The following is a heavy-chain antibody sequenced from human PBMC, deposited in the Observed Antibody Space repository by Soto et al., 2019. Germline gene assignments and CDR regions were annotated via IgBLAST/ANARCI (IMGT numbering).Heavy chain of an antibody. D-gene: IGHD3-22*01. J-gene: IGHJ3*02. Sequence: LKISCKGSGYSFTSYWISWVRQMPGKGLEWMGRIDPSDSYTNYSPSFQGHVTISADKSISTAYLQWSSLKASDTAMSYCARQGDYYDDSSGYSSDNDFDIWGQGTMVTVSS. CDR2: IDPSDSYT. CDR3: ARQGDYYDDSSGYSSDNDFDI. CDR1: GYSFTSYW. V-gene: IGHV5-10-1*01.